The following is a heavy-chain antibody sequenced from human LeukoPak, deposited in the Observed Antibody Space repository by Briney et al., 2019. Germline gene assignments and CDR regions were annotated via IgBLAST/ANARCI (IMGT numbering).Heavy chain of an antibody. CDR1: GYTFTGYY. J-gene: IGHJ3*02. D-gene: IGHD3-22*01. CDR2: INPNSGGT. Sequence: EASVKVSCNTSGYTFTGYYMHWVRQAPGQGLEWIGWINPNSGGTNYAQKFQGSVTMTRDTSISTAYMELSRLRSDDTAVYYCARERTPYYYDSSYDAFDIWGQGTMVTVSS. CDR3: ARERTPYYYDSSYDAFDI. V-gene: IGHV1-2*02.